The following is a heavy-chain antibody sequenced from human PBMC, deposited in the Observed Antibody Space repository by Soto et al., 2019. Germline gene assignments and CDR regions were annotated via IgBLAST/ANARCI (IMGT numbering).Heavy chain of an antibody. V-gene: IGHV4-61*01. Sequence: PSETLSLTCSVSGGSVNSCSYYWSWIRQPPGKGLEWIGYIYYSGSTNYNPSLKSRVTISVDTSKNQFSLKLSSVTAADTAVYYCARDQVWWTPRGFFDTWGQGTLVTV. D-gene: IGHD1-26*01. CDR1: GGSVNSCSYY. CDR2: IYYSGST. J-gene: IGHJ5*02. CDR3: ARDQVWWTPRGFFDT.